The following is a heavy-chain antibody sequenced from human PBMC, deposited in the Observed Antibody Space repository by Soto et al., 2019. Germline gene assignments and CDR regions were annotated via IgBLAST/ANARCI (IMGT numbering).Heavy chain of an antibody. CDR2: IYYTGNT. Sequence: QVQLQESGPGLVKPSETLSLTCIVSGGSVSTGGYYWTWIRQPPGKGLEWIGFIYYTGNTNYNPSLKSRVTISVDVSKNQFSLKLTSVTAADTAVYYCARGGATTERQTWFDPWGQGTLVTVSS. J-gene: IGHJ5*02. D-gene: IGHD4-4*01. V-gene: IGHV4-61*08. CDR1: GGSVSTGGYY. CDR3: ARGGATTERQTWFDP.